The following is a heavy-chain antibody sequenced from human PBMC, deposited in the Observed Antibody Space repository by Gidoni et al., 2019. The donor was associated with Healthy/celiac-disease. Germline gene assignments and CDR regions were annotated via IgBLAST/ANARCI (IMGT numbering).Heavy chain of an antibody. D-gene: IGHD1-1*01. V-gene: IGHV3-23*01. CDR3: AKDTSQVRSQLDY. CDR1: GFTFSSYA. CDR2: ISGSGGST. Sequence: EVQLLESGGGLVQPGGSLRLSCAASGFTFSSYARSWVRQAPGKGLEWVSAISGSGGSTYYADSVKVRFTISRDNSKNTLYLQMNSLRAEDTAVYYCAKDTSQVRSQLDYWGQGTLVTVSS. J-gene: IGHJ4*02.